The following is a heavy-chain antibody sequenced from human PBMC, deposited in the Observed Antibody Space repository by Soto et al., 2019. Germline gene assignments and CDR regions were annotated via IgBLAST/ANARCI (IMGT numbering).Heavy chain of an antibody. J-gene: IGHJ6*02. CDR3: ARGLGQSYCSGGSCYSGEDRDHYYYYGMDV. D-gene: IGHD2-15*01. CDR1: GGGNLRDYR. Sequence: GASVKVSCKASGGGNLRDYRTTWVRRAPGQRLEWMGGIIPKLGSANYEQKFQGRVTITADESTNSVYMELRSLRSDDTAVYYCARGLGQSYCSGGSCYSGEDRDHYYYYGMDVWGQGNTVTVSS. V-gene: IGHV1-69*13. CDR2: IIPKLGSA.